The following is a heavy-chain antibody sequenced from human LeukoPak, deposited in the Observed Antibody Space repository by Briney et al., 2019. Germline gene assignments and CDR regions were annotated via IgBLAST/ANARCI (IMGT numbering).Heavy chain of an antibody. CDR1: GGTFSSYA. CDR3: ARTPDYGENWFDP. J-gene: IGHJ5*02. CDR2: IIPIFGTA. D-gene: IGHD4-17*01. Sequence: SVKVSCKASGGTFSSYAISWVRQAPGQGLEWMGGIIPIFGTANYAQKFQGRVTITTDESTSTAYMELSSLRSEDTAVYYCARTPDYGENWFDPWGQGTLVTVSS. V-gene: IGHV1-69*05.